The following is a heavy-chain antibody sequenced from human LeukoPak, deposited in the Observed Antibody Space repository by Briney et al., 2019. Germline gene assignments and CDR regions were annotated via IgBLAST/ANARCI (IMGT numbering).Heavy chain of an antibody. CDR1: GFTFSSYW. Sequence: QSGGSLRLSCAASGFTFSSYWMHWVRQAPGKGLVWVSRIYNDGSSTNYADSVKGRFTISRDNAKNTLYLQMNSLRAEDTAVYYCARGTTVTTFDPWGQGTLVTVSS. V-gene: IGHV3-74*01. D-gene: IGHD4-17*01. CDR2: IYNDGSST. CDR3: ARGTTVTTFDP. J-gene: IGHJ5*02.